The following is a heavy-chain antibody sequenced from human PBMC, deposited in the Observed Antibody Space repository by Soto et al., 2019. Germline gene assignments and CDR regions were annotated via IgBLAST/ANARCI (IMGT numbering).Heavy chain of an antibody. CDR1: GYTFTSYG. V-gene: IGHV1-18*01. D-gene: IGHD6-13*01. CDR3: ATSTIDTSTWKQYFYGMDV. Sequence: ASVKVSCKASGYTFTSYGISWVRQAPGQGLEWMGWINAGNGNTNYAQNFQGRVTITRDASASTAYMELSSLRSQDTAVYYCATSTIDTSTWKQYFYGMDVWGQGSTVTVSS. CDR2: INAGNGNT. J-gene: IGHJ6*02.